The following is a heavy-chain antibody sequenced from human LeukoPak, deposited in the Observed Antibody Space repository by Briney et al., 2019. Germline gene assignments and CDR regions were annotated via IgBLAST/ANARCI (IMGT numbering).Heavy chain of an antibody. CDR1: GFTFDDYT. CDR3: AKGNIFTGPPYY. D-gene: IGHD3-9*01. CDR2: ISWDGDDT. J-gene: IGHJ4*02. Sequence: GGSLRLSCATPGFTFDDYTMHSVRQPPGKGLELVSLISWDGDDTSYADSVEGRFTVSSDKNDNSLYLQMNSLRTEDTALYYWAKGNIFTGPPYYWGQGTLVTVSS. V-gene: IGHV3-43*01.